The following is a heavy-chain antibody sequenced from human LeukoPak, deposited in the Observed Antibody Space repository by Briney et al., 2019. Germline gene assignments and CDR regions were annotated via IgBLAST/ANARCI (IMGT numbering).Heavy chain of an antibody. V-gene: IGHV4-4*02. CDR1: GGSISSSNW. J-gene: IGHJ5*02. Sequence: PSGTLSLTCAVSGGSISSSNWWSWVRQPPGMGLEWIGEIYHSGSTNYNPSLKSRVTISVDKSKNQFSLKLSSVTAADTAVYYCARSIAVAGTNWFDPWGQGTLVTVSS. CDR3: ARSIAVAGTNWFDP. CDR2: IYHSGST. D-gene: IGHD6-19*01.